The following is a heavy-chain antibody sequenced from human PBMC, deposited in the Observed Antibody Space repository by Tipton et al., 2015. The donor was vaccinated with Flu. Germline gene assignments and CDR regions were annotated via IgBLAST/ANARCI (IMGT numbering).Heavy chain of an antibody. Sequence: SLRLSCAASGFTFSSYAMNWVRQAPGKGLEWVSVISGSGGSTKYADSVRGRSTISRDNSKNTLFLQLNTLRAEDTAVYYCARDSHSHGFPYYYGMDIWGQGTTVTVSS. D-gene: IGHD5-18*01. CDR3: ARDSHSHGFPYYYGMDI. CDR1: GFTFSSYA. CDR2: ISGSGGST. V-gene: IGHV3-23*01. J-gene: IGHJ6*02.